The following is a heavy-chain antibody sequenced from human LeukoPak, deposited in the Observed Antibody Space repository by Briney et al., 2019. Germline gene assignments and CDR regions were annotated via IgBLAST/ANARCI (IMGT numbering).Heavy chain of an antibody. CDR1: GYTFTGYY. CDR3: ARGLNYYGSGSYYSHIPYYYYYMDV. V-gene: IGHV1-2*02. J-gene: IGHJ6*03. CDR2: INPNSGGT. Sequence: GASVKVSCKASGYTFTGYYMHWVRQAPGQGLEWMGWINPNSGGTNYAQKFQGRVTMTRDTSISTAYMELSRLRSDDTAVYYCARGLNYYGSGSYYSHIPYYYYYMDVWGKGTTVTVSS. D-gene: IGHD3-10*01.